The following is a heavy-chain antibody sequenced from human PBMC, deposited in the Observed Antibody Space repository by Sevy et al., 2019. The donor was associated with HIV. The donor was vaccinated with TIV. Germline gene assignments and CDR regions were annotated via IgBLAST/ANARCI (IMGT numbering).Heavy chain of an antibody. CDR2: ISSGSSYT. D-gene: IGHD6-13*01. CDR1: GFTFSDYY. Sequence: GGSLRLSCAASGFTFSDYYMSWIRQAPGKGLEWVSYISSGSSYTNYADSVKGRFTISRDNARNSLYLQMNSLRAEDTAVYYCAKDSRVYSSSHFDYWGHGIRVTVSS. CDR3: AKDSRVYSSSHFDY. V-gene: IGHV3-11*06. J-gene: IGHJ4*01.